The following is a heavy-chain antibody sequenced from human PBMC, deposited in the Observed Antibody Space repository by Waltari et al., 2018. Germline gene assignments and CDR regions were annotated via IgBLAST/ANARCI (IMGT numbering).Heavy chain of an antibody. Sequence: QVQLQQWGAGLLKPSETLSLTFAVYGGSFRGYYWSWIRQPPGQGLGWIGEINHSGSTNYNPSLKSRVTISVDTSKNQFSLKLSSVTAADTAVYYCARGRRVGYCSYRLDYYYGMDVWGQGTTVTVSS. CDR1: GGSFRGYY. CDR2: INHSGST. J-gene: IGHJ6*02. V-gene: IGHV4-34*01. CDR3: ARGRRVGYCSYRLDYYYGMDV. D-gene: IGHD2-15*01.